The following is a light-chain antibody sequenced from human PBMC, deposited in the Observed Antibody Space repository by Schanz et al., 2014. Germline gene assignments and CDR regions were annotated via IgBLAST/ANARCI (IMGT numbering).Light chain of an antibody. CDR3: QQYDNLPLT. V-gene: IGKV1-5*03. J-gene: IGKJ4*01. CDR1: QSISSW. Sequence: DIQMTQSPSTLSASVGDRVTLTCRASQSISSWLAWYQQKPGKAPKLLIYKASSLESGVPSRFSGSGSGTDFTFTISSLQPEDIATYYCQQYDNLPLTFGGGTKVEFE. CDR2: KAS.